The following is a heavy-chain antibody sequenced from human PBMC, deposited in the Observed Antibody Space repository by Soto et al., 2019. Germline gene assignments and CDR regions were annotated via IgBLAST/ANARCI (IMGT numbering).Heavy chain of an antibody. Sequence: ETLSLTCTVSVGSISSYYWSWIRQPPGKGLEWIGYIYYSGSTNYNPSLKSRVTISVDTSKNQFSLKLSSVTAADTAVYYCARVPAAAGVDYWGQGTLVTVSS. V-gene: IGHV4-59*01. CDR2: IYYSGST. J-gene: IGHJ4*02. CDR1: VGSISSYY. CDR3: ARVPAAAGVDY. D-gene: IGHD6-13*01.